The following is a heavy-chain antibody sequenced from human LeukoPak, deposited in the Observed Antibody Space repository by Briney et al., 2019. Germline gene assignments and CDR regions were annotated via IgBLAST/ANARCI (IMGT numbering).Heavy chain of an antibody. D-gene: IGHD5-18*01. J-gene: IGHJ4*02. CDR1: GGTFSSYA. CDR2: IIPIFGTA. CDR3: ASGAGSAMVTTNFDY. V-gene: IGHV1-69*13. Sequence: ASVKVSCKASGGTFSSYAISWVRQAPGQGLEWMGGIIPIFGTANYAQKFQGRVTITADESTSTAHMELSSLRSEDTAVYYCASGAGSAMVTTNFDYWGQGTLVTVSS.